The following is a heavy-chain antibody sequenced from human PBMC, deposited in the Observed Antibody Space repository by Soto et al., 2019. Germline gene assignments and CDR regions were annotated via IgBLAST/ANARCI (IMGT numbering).Heavy chain of an antibody. D-gene: IGHD3-3*01. J-gene: IGHJ6*02. CDR1: GFTFSSYW. V-gene: IGHV3-7*01. CDR3: AREGTYYDFWRGPYYYYGMDV. Sequence: GGSLRLSCAAPGFTFSSYWMSWVRPAPGKGLEWVANIKQDGSEKYYVDSVKGRFTISRDNAKNSLYLQMNSLRAEDTAVYYCAREGTYYDFWRGPYYYYGMDVWGQGTTVNVS. CDR2: IKQDGSEK.